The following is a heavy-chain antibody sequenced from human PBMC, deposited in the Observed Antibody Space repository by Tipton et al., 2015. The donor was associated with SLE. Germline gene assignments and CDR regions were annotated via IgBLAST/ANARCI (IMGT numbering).Heavy chain of an antibody. V-gene: IGHV3-33*06. CDR3: AKPTAGTTKSFDY. CDR1: GFTFSSYG. CDR2: IWYDGSNK. J-gene: IGHJ4*02. Sequence: SLRLSCAASGFTFSSYGMHWVRQAPGKGLEWVAVIWYDGSNKYYADSVKGRFTISRDNSKNTLYLQMNSLRAEDTAVYYCAKPTAGTTKSFDYWGQGTLVTVSS. D-gene: IGHD1-26*01.